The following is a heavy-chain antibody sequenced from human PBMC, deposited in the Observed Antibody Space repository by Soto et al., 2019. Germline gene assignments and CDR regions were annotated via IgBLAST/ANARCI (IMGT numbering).Heavy chain of an antibody. CDR2: ISGSGGST. D-gene: IGHD1-1*01. CDR1: GFTFSSYA. Sequence: XGSLRLSCAASGFTFSSYAMSWVRQAPGKGLEWVSAISGSGGSTYYADSVKGRFTISRDNSKNTLYLQMNSLRAEDTAVYYCAKDHSRAESGTTDYWGQGTLVTVSS. J-gene: IGHJ4*02. V-gene: IGHV3-23*01. CDR3: AKDHSRAESGTTDY.